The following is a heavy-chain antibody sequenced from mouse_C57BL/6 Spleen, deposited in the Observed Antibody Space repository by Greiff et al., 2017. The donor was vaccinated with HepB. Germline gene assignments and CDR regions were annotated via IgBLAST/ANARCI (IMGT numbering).Heavy chain of an antibody. CDR1: GYTFTSYW. CDR2: IDPSDSYT. D-gene: IGHD1-1*01. Sequence: VQLQQPGAELVKPGASVKLSCKASGYTFTSYWMQWVKQRPGQGLEWIGEIDPSDSYTNYNQKFKGKATLTVDTSSSTAYMRLSSLTSEDSAVYYCARRGLRYWFAYWGQGTTLTVSS. CDR3: ARRGLRYWFAY. V-gene: IGHV1-50*01. J-gene: IGHJ2*01.